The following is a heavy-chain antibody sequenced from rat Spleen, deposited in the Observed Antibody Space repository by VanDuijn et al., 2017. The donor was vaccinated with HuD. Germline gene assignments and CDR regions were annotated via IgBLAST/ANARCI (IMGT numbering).Heavy chain of an antibody. D-gene: IGHD1-6*01. Sequence: EVQLQESGPGLVKPSQSLSLTCSVTGYSITSNYWGWIRKFPGNKMEWIGHISYSGSTSYNPSLKSRISITRDTSKNQFFLQLNSVTTEDTATYYCARSPLFQVYYGLSYWYFDFWGPGTMVTVSS. CDR1: GYSITSNY. CDR2: ISYSGST. V-gene: IGHV3-1*01. CDR3: ARSPLFQVYYGLSYWYFDF. J-gene: IGHJ1*01.